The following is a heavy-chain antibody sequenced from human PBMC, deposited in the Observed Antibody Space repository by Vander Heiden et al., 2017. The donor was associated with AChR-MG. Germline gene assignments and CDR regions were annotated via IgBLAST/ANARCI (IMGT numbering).Heavy chain of an antibody. D-gene: IGHD3-22*01. CDR1: GGTFSSYA. Sequence: QVQLVQSGAEVQKPGSSVKVSCKASGGTFSSYAISWVRQAPGQGLEWMGGIIPIFGTANYARRFQGRVTITADESTSTAYMELSSLRSEDTAVYYCARALFRYYDSSGYFDYWGQGTLVTVSS. CDR3: ARALFRYYDSSGYFDY. V-gene: IGHV1-69*01. CDR2: IIPIFGTA. J-gene: IGHJ4*02.